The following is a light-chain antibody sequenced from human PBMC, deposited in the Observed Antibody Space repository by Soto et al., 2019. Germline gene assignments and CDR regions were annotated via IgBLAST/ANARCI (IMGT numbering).Light chain of an antibody. CDR1: QSISSY. J-gene: IGKJ4*01. CDR2: AAS. V-gene: IGKV1-39*01. CDR3: QQSYSTPT. Sequence: DIQMTQSPSSLSASVGDRVTITCRAGQSISSYLNWYQQKPGKAPKLLIYAASSLQSGVPSRFSGSGSGTDFTLTISSLQPEDFATYYCQQSYSTPTFGGGTKVDIK.